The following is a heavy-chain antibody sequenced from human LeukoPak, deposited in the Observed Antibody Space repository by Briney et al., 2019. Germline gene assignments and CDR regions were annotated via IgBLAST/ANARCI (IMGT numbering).Heavy chain of an antibody. CDR2: IYYSGST. Sequence: SETLSLTCTVSGGSISSYYWNWIRQPPGKGLEWIGYIYYSGSTYYNPSLKSRVTISVDTSKNQFSLKLSSVTAADTAVYYCARGSVLLWFDPWGQGTLVTVSS. CDR1: GGSISSYY. CDR3: ARGSVLLWFDP. J-gene: IGHJ5*02. V-gene: IGHV4-59*08. D-gene: IGHD3-10*01.